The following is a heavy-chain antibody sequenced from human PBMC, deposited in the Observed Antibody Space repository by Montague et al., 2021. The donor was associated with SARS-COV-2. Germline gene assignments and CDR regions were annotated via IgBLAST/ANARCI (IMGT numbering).Heavy chain of an antibody. CDR1: GGSISSGGYY. Sequence: SQTLSLTCTVSGGSISSGGYYWSWIRQHPGKGLEWIGYIYYSGSTYYNPSLKSRVTISVDTSKNQFSLKLSSVTAADTAVYYCASAHITMIVVVDAFEIWGQGTMVTASS. V-gene: IGHV4-31*03. J-gene: IGHJ3*02. CDR2: IYYSGST. D-gene: IGHD3-22*01. CDR3: ASAHITMIVVVDAFEI.